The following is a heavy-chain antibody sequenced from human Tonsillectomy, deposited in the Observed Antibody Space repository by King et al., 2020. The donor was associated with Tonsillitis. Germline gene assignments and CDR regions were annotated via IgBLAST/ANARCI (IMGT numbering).Heavy chain of an antibody. Sequence: QLQLQESGPGLVKPSETLSLTCTVSGGSISNYYWSWIRQPPGKGLEWIGYIYYSGSTNYNPSLRSRLTISVDTSKNQFSLRLRSVTAADTAVYYCAREPEIAPRGFFDYWGQGTLVTVSS. D-gene: IGHD6-13*01. J-gene: IGHJ4*02. V-gene: IGHV4-59*01. CDR1: GGSISNYY. CDR3: AREPEIAPRGFFDY. CDR2: IYYSGST.